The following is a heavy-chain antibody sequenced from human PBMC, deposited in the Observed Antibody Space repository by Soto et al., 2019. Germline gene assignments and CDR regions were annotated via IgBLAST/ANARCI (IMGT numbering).Heavy chain of an antibody. D-gene: IGHD2-15*01. CDR3: ARLQYCTGGSCYYGVGY. Sequence: GESLKISCKGSGYRFTSYWIAWVRQMPGKGLEWMGIIYPGDSDTRYSPSFQGQVTISADKSFSTAYLQWSSLKASDSAMYYCARLQYCTGGSCYYGVGYWGQGTLDTVSS. J-gene: IGHJ4*02. V-gene: IGHV5-51*01. CDR2: IYPGDSDT. CDR1: GYRFTSYW.